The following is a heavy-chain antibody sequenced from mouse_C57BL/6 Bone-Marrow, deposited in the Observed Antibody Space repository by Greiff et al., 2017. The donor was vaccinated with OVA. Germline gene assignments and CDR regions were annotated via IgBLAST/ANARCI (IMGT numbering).Heavy chain of an antibody. Sequence: DVMLVESGGGLVQPGGSMKLSCVASGFTFSNYWMNWVRQSPEKGLEWVAQIRLKSDNYATHYAESVKGRFTISRDDSKSSVYLQMNNLRAEDTGIYYCTEDGWGENYFDYWGQGTTLTVSS. D-gene: IGHD2-3*01. CDR3: TEDGWGENYFDY. J-gene: IGHJ2*01. V-gene: IGHV6-3*01. CDR2: IRLKSDNYAT. CDR1: GFTFSNYW.